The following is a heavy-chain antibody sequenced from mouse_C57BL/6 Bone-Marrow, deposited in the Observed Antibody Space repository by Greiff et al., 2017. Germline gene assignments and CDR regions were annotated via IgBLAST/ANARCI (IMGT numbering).Heavy chain of an antibody. CDR2: IYPGDGDT. V-gene: IGHV1-82*01. J-gene: IGHJ1*03. D-gene: IGHD1-1*01. CDR1: GYAFSSSW. CDR3: ARRGTYYGSSYWYFDV. Sequence: QVHVKQSGPELVKPGASVKISCKASGYAFSSSWMNWVKQRPGKGLEWIGRIYPGDGDTNYNGKFKGKATLTADKSSSTAYMQLSSLTSEDSAVYFCARRGTYYGSSYWYFDVWGTGTTVTVSS.